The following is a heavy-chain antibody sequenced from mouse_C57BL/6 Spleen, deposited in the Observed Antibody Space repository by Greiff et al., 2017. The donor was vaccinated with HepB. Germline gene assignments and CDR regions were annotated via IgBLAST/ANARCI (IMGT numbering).Heavy chain of an antibody. V-gene: IGHV1-81*01. J-gene: IGHJ4*01. Sequence: VQLQESGAELARPGASVKLSCKASGYTFTSYGISWVMQRTGQGLEWIGEICTRSGNTYYNEKFKGKVTLSADKSSSTPYIEIRSLTSEDSAVYFSAGEGYDYAPGMDYWGQGTSVTVSS. CDR2: ICTRSGNT. CDR1: GYTFTSYG. CDR3: AGEGYDYAPGMDY. D-gene: IGHD2-4*01.